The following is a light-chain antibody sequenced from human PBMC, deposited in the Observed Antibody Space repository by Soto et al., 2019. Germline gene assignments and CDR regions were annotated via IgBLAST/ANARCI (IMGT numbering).Light chain of an antibody. CDR2: AAS. J-gene: IGKJ2*01. Sequence: AIQMTQSPSSLSASVGDRVAITCRASQGIRNNLGWYQQKPGKAPKLLIYAASSLQSGAPSRFSGSGSGTDFTLTISSLQPEDFATYFCLQDYNYPYTFGQGTKLEIK. V-gene: IGKV1-6*01. CDR1: QGIRNN. CDR3: LQDYNYPYT.